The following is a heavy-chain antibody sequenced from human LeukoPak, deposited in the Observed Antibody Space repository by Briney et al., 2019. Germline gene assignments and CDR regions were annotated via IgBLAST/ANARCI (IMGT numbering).Heavy chain of an antibody. CDR1: GYTLTELS. J-gene: IGHJ4*02. Sequence: ASVKVSCKVSGYTLTELSMHWVRQAPGKGLEWMGGFDPEDGETIYAQKFQGRVTMTEDTSIDTAYMELSSLRSEDTAVYYCATVYYDKRRSFDYWGQGTLVTVS. V-gene: IGHV1-24*01. CDR3: ATVYYDKRRSFDY. CDR2: FDPEDGET. D-gene: IGHD3-22*01.